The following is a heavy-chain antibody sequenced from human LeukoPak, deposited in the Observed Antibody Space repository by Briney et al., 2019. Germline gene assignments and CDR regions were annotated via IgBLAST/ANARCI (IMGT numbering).Heavy chain of an antibody. CDR2: ISGSGGST. CDR3: AKAQAGATHGDAFDI. CDR1: GFTFSSYA. V-gene: IGHV3-23*01. D-gene: IGHD1-26*01. J-gene: IGHJ3*02. Sequence: LPGGSLRLSCAASGFTFSSYAMSWVRQAPGKGLEWVSAISGSGGSTYYADSVKGRLTISRDNSKNTLYLQMNSLRAEDTAVYYCAKAQAGATHGDAFDIWGQGTMVTVSS.